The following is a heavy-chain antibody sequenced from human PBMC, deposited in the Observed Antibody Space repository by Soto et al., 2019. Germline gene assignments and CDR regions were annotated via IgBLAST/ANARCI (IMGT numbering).Heavy chain of an antibody. J-gene: IGHJ3*02. D-gene: IGHD1-26*01. Sequence: PSETLSLTCTVSGGSISSYYWSWIRQPPGKGLEWIGYIYHSGSTNYNPSLKSRVTISVDTSKNQFSLKLSSVTAADTAVYYCAIEKVGAESVHVFDIWGQGTMVTVSS. CDR3: AIEKVGAESVHVFDI. CDR2: IYHSGST. CDR1: GGSISSYY. V-gene: IGHV4-59*01.